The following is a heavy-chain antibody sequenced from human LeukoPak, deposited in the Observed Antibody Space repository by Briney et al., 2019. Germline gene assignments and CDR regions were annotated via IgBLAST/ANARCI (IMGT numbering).Heavy chain of an antibody. CDR1: GFTFSSYG. D-gene: IGHD4-11*01. CDR3: AKNGGVTTNYYYYMDV. J-gene: IGHJ6*03. V-gene: IGHV3-33*06. Sequence: GRSLRLSCAASGFTFSSYGMHWVRQAPGKGLEWVAVIWYDGSNNYYADSVKGRFTISRDNSKNTLYLQMNSLRAEDTAVYYCAKNGGVTTNYYYYMDVWGKGTTVTVSS. CDR2: IWYDGSNN.